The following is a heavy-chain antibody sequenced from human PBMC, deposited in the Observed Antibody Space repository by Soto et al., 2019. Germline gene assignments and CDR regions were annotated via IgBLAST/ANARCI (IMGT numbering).Heavy chain of an antibody. Sequence: GGSLRLSCAASGFTFSSYSMNWVRQAPGKGLEWVSYISSSSSTIYYADSVKGRFTISRDNAKNSLYLQMNSLRAEDTAVYYCARTKYNWNPRSRYDFDYWGQGTLVTVSS. CDR3: ARTKYNWNPRSRYDFDY. V-gene: IGHV3-48*01. D-gene: IGHD1-20*01. J-gene: IGHJ4*02. CDR2: ISSSSSTI. CDR1: GFTFSSYS.